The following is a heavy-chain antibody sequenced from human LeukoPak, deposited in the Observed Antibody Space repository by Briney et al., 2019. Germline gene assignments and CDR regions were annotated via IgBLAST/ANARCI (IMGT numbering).Heavy chain of an antibody. V-gene: IGHV7-4-1*02. Sequence: GASVKVSCKASGYTFTNYAMNWVRQAPGQGLEWMGWINTNTGNPTYAQGFTGRFVFSLDTSVSTAYLQISSLKAEDTAVYYRARGNSDYDSHNWFDPWGQGTLVTVSS. D-gene: IGHD5-12*01. CDR3: ARGNSDYDSHNWFDP. CDR1: GYTFTNYA. J-gene: IGHJ5*02. CDR2: INTNTGNP.